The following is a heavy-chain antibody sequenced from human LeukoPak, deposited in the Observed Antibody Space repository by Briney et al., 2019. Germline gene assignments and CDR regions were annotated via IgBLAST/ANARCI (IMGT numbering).Heavy chain of an antibody. CDR1: GFTFSSYA. CDR2: ISYDGSNK. D-gene: IGHD4-17*01. Sequence: PGGSLRLSCAASGFTFSSYAMHWVRQAPGKGLEWVAVISYDGSNKYYADSVKGRFTISRDNSKNTLYLQMNSLRAEDTAVYYCARDKNDYGDSNFDYWGQGTLVTVSS. V-gene: IGHV3-30*04. CDR3: ARDKNDYGDSNFDY. J-gene: IGHJ4*02.